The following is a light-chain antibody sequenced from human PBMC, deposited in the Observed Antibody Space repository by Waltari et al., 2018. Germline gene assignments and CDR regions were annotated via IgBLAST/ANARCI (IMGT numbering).Light chain of an antibody. Sequence: IVLTQSPGPLPLSPGERATLSCRASQSVSRSLAWYQQKPGQAPKLLIYGASTRATGIPDRFTGSGSGTDFSLTISSLEPEDFAIYFCQHYVRLPATFGQGTKVEIK. V-gene: IGKV3-20*01. CDR3: QHYVRLPAT. CDR2: GAS. J-gene: IGKJ1*01. CDR1: QSVSRS.